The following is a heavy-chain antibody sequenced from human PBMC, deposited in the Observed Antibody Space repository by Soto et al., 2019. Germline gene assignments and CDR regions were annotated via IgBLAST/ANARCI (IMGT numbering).Heavy chain of an antibody. CDR1: GFTFSSYA. V-gene: IGHV3-30-3*01. D-gene: IGHD1-26*01. J-gene: IGHJ6*02. CDR2: ISYDGSNK. Sequence: QVPLVESGGGVVQPGRSLRLSCAASGFTFSSYAMHWVRQAPGKGLEWVAVISYDGSNKYYADSVKGRFTISRDNSKNTLYLHTNSLRAEDTAVYYCARTPRGQWELPYYYYGMDVWGQGTTVTVSS. CDR3: ARTPRGQWELPYYYYGMDV.